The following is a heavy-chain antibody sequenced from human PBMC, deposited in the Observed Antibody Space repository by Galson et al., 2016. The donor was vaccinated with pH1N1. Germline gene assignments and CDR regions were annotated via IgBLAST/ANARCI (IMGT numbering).Heavy chain of an antibody. CDR3: ARYSSIGARAQDY. V-gene: IGHV3-23*01. J-gene: IGHJ4*02. CDR2: INSSSGST. CDR1: GFTFSSYA. Sequence: SLRLSCAASGFTFSSYAMSWVRQAPGKGPEWVSGINSSSGSTYYADSVKGRFTISRDNSKNTMYLQMNSLRAEDTAVYYCARYSSIGARAQDYWGQGTLVTVSS. D-gene: IGHD6-6*01.